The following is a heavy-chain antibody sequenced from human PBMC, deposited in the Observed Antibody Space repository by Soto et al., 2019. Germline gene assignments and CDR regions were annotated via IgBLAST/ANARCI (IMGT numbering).Heavy chain of an antibody. V-gene: IGHV3-30*18. CDR3: AKGGFSFYFEY. Sequence: QVQLVESGGGVVQPGRSLRLSCAASGFTFSSDGMHWVRHAPGKGLEWVAAISYDGTNKYFGDSVKGRFTISSDNSKNPLYLQMNSMRAEDTAVDYWAKGGFSFYFEYWGKGTLVTVST. D-gene: IGHD5-12*01. CDR2: ISYDGTNK. J-gene: IGHJ4*02. CDR1: GFTFSSDG.